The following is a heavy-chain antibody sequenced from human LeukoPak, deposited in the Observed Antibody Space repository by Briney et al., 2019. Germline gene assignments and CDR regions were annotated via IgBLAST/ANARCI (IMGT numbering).Heavy chain of an antibody. V-gene: IGHV3-48*02. J-gene: IGHJ6*02. CDR2: ISSSSSTI. CDR1: GFTFNNYA. D-gene: IGHD2-2*01. Sequence: GGSLRLSCAASGFTFNNYAMNWVRQAPGKGLEWVSYISSSSSTIYYADSVKGRFTISRDNAKNSLYLQMNSLRDEDTAVYYCAREGCSSTSCYFVRGQDGMDVWGQGTTVTVSS. CDR3: AREGCSSTSCYFVRGQDGMDV.